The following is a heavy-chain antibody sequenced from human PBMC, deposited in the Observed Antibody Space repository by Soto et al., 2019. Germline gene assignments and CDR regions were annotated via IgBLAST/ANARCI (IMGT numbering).Heavy chain of an antibody. V-gene: IGHV3-30-3*01. CDR3: AKVPVEYSSGSLGGYFDP. J-gene: IGHJ5*02. Sequence: PGGSLRLSCAASGFTFSSYAMHWVRQAPGKGLEWVAVISYDGSNKYYADSVKGRFTISRDNSKNTLYLQMNSLRAEDTAVYYCAKVPVEYSSGSLGGYFDPWGQGTLVTVSS. CDR2: ISYDGSNK. CDR1: GFTFSSYA. D-gene: IGHD6-19*01.